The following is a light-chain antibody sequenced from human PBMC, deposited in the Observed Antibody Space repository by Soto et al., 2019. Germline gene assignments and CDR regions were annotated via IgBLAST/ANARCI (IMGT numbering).Light chain of an antibody. Sequence: EIVLTQSPGTLSVSPGEIATLSCRASETISSDKLAWYQQKPGQPPSLLIYGTFSRATGIPDRFSGSGSGTDFTLTISRLEPEDSAIYYCQQYGSWTFGQGTKVEI. CDR2: GTF. CDR1: ETISSDK. CDR3: QQYGSWT. J-gene: IGKJ1*01. V-gene: IGKV3-20*01.